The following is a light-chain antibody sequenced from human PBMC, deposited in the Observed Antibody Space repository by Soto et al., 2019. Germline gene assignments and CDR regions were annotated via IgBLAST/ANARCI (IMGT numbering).Light chain of an antibody. J-gene: IGKJ4*01. CDR1: QSVSGTY. Sequence: NVLSVSPGTLALSPGERATLSCRASQSVSGTYLAWYQQTPGQAPRLLIYGASSRATGIPDRFSGSGSGTDFTLTISRLEPEDFAVYYCQQYNSWPLTFGGGTKVDI. CDR3: QQYNSWPLT. V-gene: IGKV3-20*01. CDR2: GAS.